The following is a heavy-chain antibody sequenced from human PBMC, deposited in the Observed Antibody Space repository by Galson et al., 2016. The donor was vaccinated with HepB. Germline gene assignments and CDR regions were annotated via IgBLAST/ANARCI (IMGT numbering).Heavy chain of an antibody. Sequence: SETLSLTCAVYGGSFTDYYWSWIRQPPGKGLEWIGEINHSGATNYNPSLPSRVTISVDTSKNQFSLRLISVTAADTAVYYCARDPGMALTGGYFYYGMDVWGPGTTVTVSS. CDR1: GGSFTDYY. D-gene: IGHD2-8*02. V-gene: IGHV4-34*01. J-gene: IGHJ6*02. CDR2: INHSGAT. CDR3: ARDPGMALTGGYFYYGMDV.